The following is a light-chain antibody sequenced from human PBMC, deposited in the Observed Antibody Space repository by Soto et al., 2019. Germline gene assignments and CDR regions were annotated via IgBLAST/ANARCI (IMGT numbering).Light chain of an antibody. CDR1: QSVLYSSNNKNY. CDR3: QHYYSDPPWT. CDR2: WAS. V-gene: IGKV4-1*01. J-gene: IGKJ1*01. Sequence: DIVMTQSPDSLAVSLGERATINCRSSQSVLYSSNNKNYLGWYQQKPGQAPKLLIYWASTRESGVPDRFSGSGSGTDFTLTISSLQAEDVAFYYCQHYYSDPPWTFGQGTKVEIK.